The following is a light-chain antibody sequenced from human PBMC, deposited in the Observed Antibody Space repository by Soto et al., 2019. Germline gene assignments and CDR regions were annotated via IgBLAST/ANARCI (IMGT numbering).Light chain of an antibody. V-gene: IGKV3-11*01. Sequence: EIVLTQSPATLSLSPGERATLSCRASQSVSRYLAWYQQKPGQAPRLLIYDASNRATGIPARFSGSGSGTDFTLTISSLEPEDFAVYYCQQGHNWPLTFGQGTRLEI. J-gene: IGKJ2*01. CDR1: QSVSRY. CDR2: DAS. CDR3: QQGHNWPLT.